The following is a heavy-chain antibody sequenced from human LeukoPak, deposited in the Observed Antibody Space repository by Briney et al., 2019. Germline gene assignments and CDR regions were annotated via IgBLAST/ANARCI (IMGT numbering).Heavy chain of an antibody. Sequence: PGGSLRLSCAAPGFTFDDYGMSWVRQVPGKGLEWVSGINWNGGGTAYADSVKGRFTISRDNAKNSLYLQMNSLRAEDTALYYCAKGWNGMDYGGGLDYWGQGTLVTVSS. V-gene: IGHV3-20*04. CDR2: INWNGGGT. CDR3: AKGWNGMDYGGGLDY. J-gene: IGHJ4*02. D-gene: IGHD4-23*01. CDR1: GFTFDDYG.